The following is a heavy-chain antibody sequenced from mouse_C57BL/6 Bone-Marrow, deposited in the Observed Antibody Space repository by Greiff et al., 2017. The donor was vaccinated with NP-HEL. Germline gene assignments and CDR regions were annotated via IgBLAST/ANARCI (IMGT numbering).Heavy chain of an antibody. CDR1: GFSLTSYG. CDR2: IWSGGST. D-gene: IGHD4-1*01. Sequence: QVQLQQSGPGLVQPSQSLSITCTVSGFSLTSYGVHWVRQSPGKGLEWLGVIWSGGSTDYNAAFISRLSISKDNSKSQVFFKMNSLQADDAAIYYCARGDWVDYWGQGTTLTVSS. CDR3: ARGDWVDY. V-gene: IGHV2-2*01. J-gene: IGHJ2*01.